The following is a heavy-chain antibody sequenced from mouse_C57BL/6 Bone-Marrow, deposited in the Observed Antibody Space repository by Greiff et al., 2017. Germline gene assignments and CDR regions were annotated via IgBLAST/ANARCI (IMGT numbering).Heavy chain of an antibody. V-gene: IGHV14-4*01. J-gene: IGHJ2*01. Sequence: EVQLVESGAELVRPGASVKLSCTASGFNIKDDYMHWVKQRPEQGLEWIGWIDPENGDTEYASKFQGKATITADTSSNTAYLQLSSLTSEDTAVYYCTMVTGYFDYWGQGTTLTVSS. D-gene: IGHD2-2*01. CDR2: IDPENGDT. CDR3: TMVTGYFDY. CDR1: GFNIKDDY.